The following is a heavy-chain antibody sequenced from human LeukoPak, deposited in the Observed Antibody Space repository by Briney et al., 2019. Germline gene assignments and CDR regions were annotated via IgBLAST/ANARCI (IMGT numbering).Heavy chain of an antibody. CDR1: GFTFDDYA. CDR3: AKDPLPGGDWHY. D-gene: IGHD2-21*02. CDR2: ISGDGGST. J-gene: IGHJ4*02. Sequence: QPGGSLRLSXAASGFTFDDYAMHWVRQAPGKGLEWLSLISGDGGSTYYADSVKGRFTISRDNSKNSLYLQMNSLRAEDTAVYYCAKDPLPGGDWHYWGRGTLVTVSS. V-gene: IGHV3-43*02.